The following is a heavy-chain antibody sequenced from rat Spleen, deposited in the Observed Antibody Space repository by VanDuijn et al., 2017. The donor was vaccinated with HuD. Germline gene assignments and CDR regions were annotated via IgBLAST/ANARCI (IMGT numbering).Heavy chain of an antibody. D-gene: IGHD5-1*01. Sequence: EVQLVESGGGLVQPGRSLKLSCAASGFTFSDYYMAWVRQAPKKGLEWVASISYEGSSTYYGDSVKGRFTISRDNAKSTLYLQMNSLRSEDTATYYCTRDRTGSTWGQGVMVTVSS. CDR2: ISYEGSST. V-gene: IGHV5-22*01. J-gene: IGHJ2*01. CDR1: GFTFSDYY. CDR3: TRDRTGST.